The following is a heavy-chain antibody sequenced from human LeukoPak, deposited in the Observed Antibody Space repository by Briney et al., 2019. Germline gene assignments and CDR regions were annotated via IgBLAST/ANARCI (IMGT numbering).Heavy chain of an antibody. J-gene: IGHJ6*03. V-gene: IGHV3-53*01. CDR3: AKEGLNNNRYYYYYYMVV. CDR2: IYSGGST. Sequence: GGSLRLSCAASGFTVSSNYMSWVRQAPGKGLEWVSYIYSGGSTYYADSVKGRFTSSRDNSKNTLYLQMTSLRAEDTAVYYCAKEGLNNNRYYYYYYMVVWGKGTTVAVSS. CDR1: GFTVSSNY. D-gene: IGHD1-14*01.